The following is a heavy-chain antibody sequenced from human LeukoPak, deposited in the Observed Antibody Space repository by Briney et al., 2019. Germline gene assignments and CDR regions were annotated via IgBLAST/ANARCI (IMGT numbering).Heavy chain of an antibody. J-gene: IGHJ4*02. CDR3: ASSLWGYFDY. D-gene: IGHD3-16*01. V-gene: IGHV4-30-2*01. CDR2: IYHSGST. CDR1: GGSISSGGYS. Sequence: LQTLSLTCAVSGGSISSGGYSWSWIRQPPGKGLEWIGYIYHSGSTYYNPSLKSRVTISVDRSKNQFSLKLSSVTAADTAVYYCASSLWGYFDYWGQGTLVTASS.